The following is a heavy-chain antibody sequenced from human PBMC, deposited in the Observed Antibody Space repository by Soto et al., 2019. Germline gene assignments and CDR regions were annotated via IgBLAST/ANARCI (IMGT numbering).Heavy chain of an antibody. CDR3: ARGGGSGDAFDI. CDR2: NIPILGIA. CDR1: GGTFSSYT. V-gene: IGHV1-69*02. J-gene: IGHJ3*02. Sequence: ASVKVSCKASGGTFSSYTISWVRQAPGQGLEWMGRNIPILGIANYAQKFQGRVTITADKSTSTAYMELSSLRSEDTAVYYCARGGGSGDAFDIWGQGTMVTVSS. D-gene: IGHD1-1*01.